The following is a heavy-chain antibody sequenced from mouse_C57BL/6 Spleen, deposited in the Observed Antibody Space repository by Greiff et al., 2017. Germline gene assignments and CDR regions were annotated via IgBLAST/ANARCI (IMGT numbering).Heavy chain of an antibody. CDR3: ARDYDGSSSYCDC. V-gene: IGHV1-7*01. Sequence: VQLQQSGAELAKPGASVKLSCKASGYTFTSYWLHWVKQRPGQGLEWIGYITPSSGYTNYNQKFKDKATLTVDKSSSTAYMQLISLTYEDSAVYYCARDYDGSSSYCDCGGQGTTLTVSS. CDR2: ITPSSGYT. CDR1: GYTFTSYW. D-gene: IGHD1-1*01. J-gene: IGHJ2*01.